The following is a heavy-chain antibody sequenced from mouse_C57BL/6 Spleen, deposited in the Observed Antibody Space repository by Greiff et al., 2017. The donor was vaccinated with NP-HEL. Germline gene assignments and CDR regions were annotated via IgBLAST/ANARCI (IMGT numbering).Heavy chain of an antibody. V-gene: IGHV5-9-1*02. J-gene: IGHJ3*01. CDR1: GFTFSSYA. CDR3: TRDRTGPFAY. Sequence: EVMLVESGEGLVKPGGSLKLSCAASGFTFSSYAMSWVRQTPEKRLEWVAYISSGGDYIYYADTVKGRFTISRDNARNTLYLQMSSLKSEDTAMYYCTRDRTGPFAYWGQGTLVTVSA. CDR2: ISSGGDYI. D-gene: IGHD4-1*01.